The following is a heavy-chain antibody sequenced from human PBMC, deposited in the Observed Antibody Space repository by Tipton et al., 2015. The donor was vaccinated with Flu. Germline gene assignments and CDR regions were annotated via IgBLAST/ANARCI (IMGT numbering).Heavy chain of an antibody. Sequence: SLRLSCAASGFTFSSYAMSWVRQAPGKGLEWVAVISHDGSKTYYADSVRGQFTISRDNSKNTVYVQMDSLRAEDTAVYYCARRVQSLSWTVSGWYFDLWGRGTLVTVSS. D-gene: IGHD3/OR15-3a*01. V-gene: IGHV3-30*19. CDR1: GFTFSSYA. J-gene: IGHJ2*01. CDR3: ARRVQSLSWTVSGWYFDL. CDR2: ISHDGSKT.